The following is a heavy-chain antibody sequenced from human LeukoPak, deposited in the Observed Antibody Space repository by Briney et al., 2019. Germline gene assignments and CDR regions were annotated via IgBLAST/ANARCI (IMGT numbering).Heavy chain of an antibody. CDR1: GFTFSSYG. V-gene: IGHV3-30*18. D-gene: IGHD2-8*01. J-gene: IGHJ6*03. CDR2: ISYDGSNK. CDR3: ANGYCTNGVCYPYYYYYMDV. Sequence: PGGSLRLSCAASGFTFSSYGMHWVRQAPGKGLEWVAAISYDGSNKYYADSVKGRFTISRDNSKNTLYLQMNSLRAEDTAVYYCANGYCTNGVCYPYYYYYMDVWGKGTTVTVSS.